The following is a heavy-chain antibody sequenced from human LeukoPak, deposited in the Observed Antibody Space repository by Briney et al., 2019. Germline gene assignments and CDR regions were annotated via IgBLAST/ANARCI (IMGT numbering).Heavy chain of an antibody. D-gene: IGHD1-26*01. V-gene: IGHV3-11*01. CDR3: ARDRGWETHFTPSP. J-gene: IGHJ5*02. CDR2: ISSSGSTI. Sequence: GGSLRLSCAASGFTFSDYYMSWVRQAPGKGLERVSYISSSGSTIYYADSVKGRFTISRDNAKNSLYLQMNSLRAEDTAGYYCARDRGWETHFTPSPWGQGTLVTVSS. CDR1: GFTFSDYY.